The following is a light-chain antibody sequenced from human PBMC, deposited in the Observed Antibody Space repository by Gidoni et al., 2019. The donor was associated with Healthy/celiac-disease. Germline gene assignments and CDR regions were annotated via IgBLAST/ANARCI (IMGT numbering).Light chain of an antibody. Sequence: EIVLTQSPAPMSLSPGDRAILSCRASQSVSRYLAWYQQKPGQAPRLLIYDASNRATGIPARFSGSGSGTDFTLTISSLEPEDFAFYYCQQRSNWPRTFGQGTRLEIK. J-gene: IGKJ5*01. CDR1: QSVSRY. CDR3: QQRSNWPRT. V-gene: IGKV3-11*01. CDR2: DAS.